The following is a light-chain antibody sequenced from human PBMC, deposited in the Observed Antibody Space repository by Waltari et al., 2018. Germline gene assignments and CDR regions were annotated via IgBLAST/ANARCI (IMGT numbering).Light chain of an antibody. V-gene: IGLV2-18*02. CDR1: SGDIGAYNS. J-gene: IGLJ2*01. CDR3: SSGTIDSTLV. Sequence: QSALTQPPSMSGSPGQSLTISCTGTSGDIGAYNSVSWYQQSPGTAPKRIIYAVTNRPSGVPYRFSASKSGNTASLTISGLQAEDEADYYCSSGTIDSTLVFGTGTKLTVL. CDR2: AVT.